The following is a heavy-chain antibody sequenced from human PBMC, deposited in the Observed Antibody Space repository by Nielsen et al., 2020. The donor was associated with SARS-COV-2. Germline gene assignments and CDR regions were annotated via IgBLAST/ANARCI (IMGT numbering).Heavy chain of an antibody. CDR3: AKGSSGWYFFDY. V-gene: IGHV3-30-3*01. J-gene: IGHJ4*02. CDR1: GFTFSSYA. CDR2: ISYDGSNK. D-gene: IGHD6-19*01. Sequence: GESLKISCAASGFTFSSYAMHWVRQAPGKGLEWVAVISYDGSNKYYADSVKGRFTISRDNSKNTLYLQMNSLRAEDTAVYYCAKGSSGWYFFDYWGQGTLVTVSS.